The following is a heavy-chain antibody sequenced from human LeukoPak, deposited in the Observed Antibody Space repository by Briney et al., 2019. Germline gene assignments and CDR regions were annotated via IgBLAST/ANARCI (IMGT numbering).Heavy chain of an antibody. CDR1: GGSISSYY. J-gene: IGHJ3*02. Sequence: SETLSLTCKVPGGSISSYYWNWIRQPAGKGLEWIGRIYTSGSTHYNPSLKSRVTMSVDRSKNQFSLNLTSVTAADTAVYYCATVGGAFDIWGQGTMVTVSS. D-gene: IGHD3-16*01. CDR3: ATVGGAFDI. CDR2: IYTSGST. V-gene: IGHV4-4*07.